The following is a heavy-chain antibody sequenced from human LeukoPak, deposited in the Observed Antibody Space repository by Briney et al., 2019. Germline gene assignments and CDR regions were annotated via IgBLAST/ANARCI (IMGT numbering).Heavy chain of an antibody. D-gene: IGHD6-19*01. CDR3: AKDIRAVAGASSAFDI. V-gene: IGHV3-9*03. CDR2: ISWNSGSI. CDR1: EFTFDDYA. J-gene: IGHJ3*02. Sequence: SLRLSCAASEFTFDDYAMHWVRQAPGKGLEWVSCISWNSGSIGYADSVKGRFTISRDNAKNSLYLQMNSLRAEDMALYYCAKDIRAVAGASSAFDIWGQGTMVTVSS.